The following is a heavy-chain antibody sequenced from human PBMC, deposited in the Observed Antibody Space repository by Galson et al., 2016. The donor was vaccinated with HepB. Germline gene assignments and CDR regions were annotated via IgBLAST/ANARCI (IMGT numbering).Heavy chain of an antibody. V-gene: IGHV3-23*01. CDR3: AKDAFYYALGSSTH. D-gene: IGHD3-10*01. Sequence: SAMSWVRQAPGKGLEWVSGISGSGGRTSYADAVKGRFTISRDNSKNTLYLQTNSLRAEDTAVYYCAKDAFYYALGSSTHWGQGTLVTVSS. CDR2: ISGSGGRT. J-gene: IGHJ4*02. CDR1: SA.